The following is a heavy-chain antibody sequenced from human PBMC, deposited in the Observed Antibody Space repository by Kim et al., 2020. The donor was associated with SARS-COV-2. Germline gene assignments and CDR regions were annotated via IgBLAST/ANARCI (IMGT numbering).Heavy chain of an antibody. CDR2: ISYDGSNK. D-gene: IGHD3-9*01. CDR1: GFTFSSYG. J-gene: IGHJ4*02. Sequence: GGSLRLSCAASGFTFSSYGMHWVRQAPGKGLEWVAVISYDGSNKYYADSVKGRFTISRDNSKNTLYLQMNSLRAEDTAVYYCAKDSRYESYFDYWGQGTLVTVSS. CDR3: AKDSRYESYFDY. V-gene: IGHV3-30*18.